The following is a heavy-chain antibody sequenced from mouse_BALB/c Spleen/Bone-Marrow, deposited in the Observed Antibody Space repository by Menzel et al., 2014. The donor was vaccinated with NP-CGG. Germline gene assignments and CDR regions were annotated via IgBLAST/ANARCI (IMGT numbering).Heavy chain of an antibody. V-gene: IGHV1-14*01. J-gene: IGHJ4*01. Sequence: VHVKQSGPELVKPGASVKMSCKASGYTLTSYIMHWVKQKPGQGLEWIGYINPYNDGTKYNEKFKGKATLTSDKSSSTAYMELSSLTSEDSAVYYCARRWLPYAMDYWGQGTSVTVSS. CDR2: INPYNDGT. CDR3: ARRWLPYAMDY. CDR1: GYTLTSYI. D-gene: IGHD2-3*01.